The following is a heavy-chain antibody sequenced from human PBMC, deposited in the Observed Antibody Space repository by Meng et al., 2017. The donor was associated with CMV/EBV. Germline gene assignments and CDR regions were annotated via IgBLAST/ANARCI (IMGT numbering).Heavy chain of an antibody. CDR1: GGSFSGCY. CDR2: INHSGST. D-gene: IGHD2-2*01. CDR3: ARGPYCSSTSCYPSWFDP. V-gene: IGHV4-34*01. Sequence: ESLKISCAVYGGSFSGCYWSWIRQPPGKGLEWIGEINHSGSTNYNPSLKSRVTISVDTSKNQSSLKLSSVTAADTAVYYCARGPYCSSTSCYPSWFDPWGQGTLVTVSS. J-gene: IGHJ5*02.